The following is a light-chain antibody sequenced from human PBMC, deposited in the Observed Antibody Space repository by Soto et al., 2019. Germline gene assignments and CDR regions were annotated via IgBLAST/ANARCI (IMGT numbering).Light chain of an antibody. CDR2: DAS. CDR3: QQYGSSPWT. V-gene: IGKV3-20*01. J-gene: IGKJ1*01. CDR1: QSVSSY. Sequence: EIVLTQSPVTLSLSPGERSTLSCRASQSVSSYLAWYQHTPGQAPRLLIYDASNRATGIPDRFSGSGSGTDFTPTISRLEPEDFAVYYCQQYGSSPWTCGQGTKGDIK.